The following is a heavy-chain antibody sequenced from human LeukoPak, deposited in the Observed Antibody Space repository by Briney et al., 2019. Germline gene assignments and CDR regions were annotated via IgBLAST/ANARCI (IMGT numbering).Heavy chain of an antibody. V-gene: IGHV1-2*02. Sequence: ASVKVSCKASGYTFTGYYMHWVRQAPGQGLEWMGWINPNSGGTNYAQKFQGRVTMTRDTSISTAYMELSRLRSDDTAVYYCARDILYCSGGSCYYDFDYWGQGTPVTVSS. CDR3: ARDILYCSGGSCYYDFDY. CDR1: GYTFTGYY. D-gene: IGHD2-15*01. J-gene: IGHJ4*02. CDR2: INPNSGGT.